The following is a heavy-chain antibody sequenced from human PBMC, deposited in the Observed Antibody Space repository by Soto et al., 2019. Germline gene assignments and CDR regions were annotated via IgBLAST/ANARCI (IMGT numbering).Heavy chain of an antibody. Sequence: GGSLRLSCAASGFTFSTYWMSWVRQAPGKGLEWVANIKQEGSEKYYVDSVKGRFTISRDNTKRSLYLQMNSLRAEDTAVYYCVSRYLEYCSSASCSAPSDWRGQGTLVTVSS. CDR2: IKQEGSEK. CDR3: VSRYLEYCSSASCSAPSDW. D-gene: IGHD2-2*01. V-gene: IGHV3-7*05. J-gene: IGHJ4*02. CDR1: GFTFSTYW.